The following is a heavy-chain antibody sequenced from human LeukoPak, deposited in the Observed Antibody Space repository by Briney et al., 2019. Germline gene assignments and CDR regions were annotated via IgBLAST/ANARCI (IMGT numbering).Heavy chain of an antibody. CDR1: GYSISNGYY. CDR3: ARQHDSYYYYYIDV. CDR2: LYHSDSA. Sequence: SETLSLTCAASGYSISNGYYWVWIRQPPGRGLEWIGSLYHSDSAYYNTSLRSRVSMSVDTSKNQFSLTLSFVTAADTAVYYCARQHDSYYYYYIDVWGSGTTVTVSS. V-gene: IGHV4-38-2*01. J-gene: IGHJ6*03.